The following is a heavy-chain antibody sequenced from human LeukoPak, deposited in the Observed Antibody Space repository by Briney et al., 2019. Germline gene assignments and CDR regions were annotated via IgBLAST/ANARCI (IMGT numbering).Heavy chain of an antibody. Sequence: GASVKVSCKASGYTFTSYGISWVRQAPGQGLEWMGWISAYNGNTNYAQKLQGRVTITTDTSTSTAYMELRSLRSDDTAVYYCARDLYDFWSGYYGRFDPWGQGTLVTVSS. J-gene: IGHJ5*02. CDR2: ISAYNGNT. V-gene: IGHV1-18*01. CDR3: ARDLYDFWSGYYGRFDP. CDR1: GYTFTSYG. D-gene: IGHD3-3*01.